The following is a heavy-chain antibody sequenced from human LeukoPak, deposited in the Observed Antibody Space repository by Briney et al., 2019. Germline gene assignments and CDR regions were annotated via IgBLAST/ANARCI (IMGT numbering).Heavy chain of an antibody. CDR1: AGSISSSSHH. J-gene: IGHJ4*02. V-gene: IGHV4-39*01. D-gene: IGHD5/OR15-5a*01. CDR2: IYSGRTT. CDR3: VRHDGRGGSTMGALDS. Sequence: SETLSLTCTVSAGSISSSSHHWGWIRQSPGKGLEWLGSIYSGRTTYYNPSLNNRVTISVVTSKNQFSLQLNSVTAADTSVYYCVRHDGRGGSTMGALDSWGQGSLVTVSS.